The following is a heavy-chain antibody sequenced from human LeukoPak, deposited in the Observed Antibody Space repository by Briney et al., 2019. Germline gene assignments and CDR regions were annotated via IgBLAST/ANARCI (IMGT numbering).Heavy chain of an antibody. CDR1: EFTFSSYW. J-gene: IGHJ4*02. CDR3: ATQYNVRCTTSCSSSDY. CDR2: ISGSAGST. Sequence: PGGSLRLSCAASEFTFSSYWMSWVRQAPGKGLEWVSAISGSAGSTYYADSVKGRFTISRDNSKNTLYLQMNSLRAEDTAIYYFATQYNVRCTTSCSSSDYWGQGSLVTVSS. V-gene: IGHV3-23*01. D-gene: IGHD2-2*01.